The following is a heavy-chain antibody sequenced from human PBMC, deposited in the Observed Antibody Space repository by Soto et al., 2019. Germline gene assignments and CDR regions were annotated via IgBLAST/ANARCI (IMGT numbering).Heavy chain of an antibody. CDR3: AKLGSSAWYPHYYFDY. CDR2: ITGSGSDT. CDR1: GFTFYNYA. V-gene: IGHV3-23*01. J-gene: IGHJ4*02. D-gene: IGHD3-10*01. Sequence: PGGSLRLSCAASGFTFYNYAMGWVRQAPGKGLEWVSSITGSGSDTYYLDSVKGRFTISRDNSKNTLFLQMNTLRAEDTAIYYCAKLGSSAWYPHYYFDYWGQGTMGTVSS.